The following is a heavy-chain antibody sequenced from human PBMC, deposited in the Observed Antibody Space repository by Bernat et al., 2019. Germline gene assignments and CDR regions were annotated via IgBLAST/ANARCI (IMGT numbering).Heavy chain of an antibody. CDR1: GFTFSNAW. CDR2: IKSKTGGGTT. V-gene: IGHV3-15*07. D-gene: IGHD3-22*01. CDR3: TTEEYYYASSVAFDY. Sequence: EVQLVESGGGLVKPGGSLRLSCAASGFTFSNAWMNWVRQAPGKGLEWVCRIKSKTGGGTTDYAAPVKGRFTISRDDSKNTLYLQMNSLKTEDTAVYYCTTEEYYYASSVAFDYWGQGTMVTVSS. J-gene: IGHJ4*02.